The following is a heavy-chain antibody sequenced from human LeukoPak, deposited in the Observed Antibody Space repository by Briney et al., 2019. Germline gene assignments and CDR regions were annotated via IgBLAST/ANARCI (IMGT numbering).Heavy chain of an antibody. CDR1: GYSISSGYY. D-gene: IGHD6-13*01. V-gene: IGHV4-38-2*02. CDR2: IYHSGRT. CDR3: AREGDSSSVEWFDP. Sequence: RSSETLSLTCTVSGYSISSGYYWGWIRQPPGKGLEWIGSIYHSGRTYYNPSLKSRVTISVDTSKNQFSLKLSSVTAADTAVYYCAREGDSSSVEWFDPWGQGTLVTVSS. J-gene: IGHJ5*02.